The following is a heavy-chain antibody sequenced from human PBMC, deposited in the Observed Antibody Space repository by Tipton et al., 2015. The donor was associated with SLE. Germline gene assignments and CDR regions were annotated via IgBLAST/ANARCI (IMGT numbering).Heavy chain of an antibody. CDR1: GGSISSHY. Sequence: TLSLTCTVSGGSISSHYWSWIRQPPGKGLEWIGYIYYSGSTYYNPSLKSRVTISVDTSKNQFSLKLSSVTAADTAVYYCAIRDGSYGVDYWGQGTLVTVSS. CDR2: IYYSGST. J-gene: IGHJ4*02. CDR3: AIRDGSYGVDY. V-gene: IGHV4-59*08. D-gene: IGHD1-26*01.